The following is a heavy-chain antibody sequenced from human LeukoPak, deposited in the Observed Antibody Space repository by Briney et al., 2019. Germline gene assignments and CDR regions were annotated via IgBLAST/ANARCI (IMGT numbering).Heavy chain of an antibody. V-gene: IGHV4-59*01. CDR2: IHCTGST. J-gene: IGHJ5*02. CDR1: GGSINSYY. D-gene: IGHD3-10*01. Sequence: SETLSLTCTVSGGSINSYYGSWIRQPPGKGLECIGYIHCTGSTNYNPSLKRRVTISVDTSKNQFSLKLSSVTAADTAIYYCARGGYYGSGNDFRFDPWGQGTLVTVSS. CDR3: ARGGYYGSGNDFRFDP.